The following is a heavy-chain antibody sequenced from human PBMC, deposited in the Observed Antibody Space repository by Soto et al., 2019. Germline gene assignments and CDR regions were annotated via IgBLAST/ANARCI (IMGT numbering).Heavy chain of an antibody. CDR1: GFKFSNYA. CDR3: AKDRRAGGNSAFYFDF. J-gene: IGHJ4*02. V-gene: IGHV3-23*01. D-gene: IGHD3-16*01. Sequence: PGGSLILSCAASGFKFSNYAMSWVRQGPVEVLEWVSLISATGGGTYYADSVKGRFTISRDNSHNTLYLQVHSLTAEDTAVYYCAKDRRAGGNSAFYFDFWGQGAQVTVSS. CDR2: ISATGGGT.